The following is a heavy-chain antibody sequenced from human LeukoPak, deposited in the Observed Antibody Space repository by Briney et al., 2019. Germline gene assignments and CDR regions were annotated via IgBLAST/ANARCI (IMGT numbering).Heavy chain of an antibody. D-gene: IGHD6-13*01. Sequence: SETLSLTCTVSGGSISSSSYYWGWIRQPPGKGLEWIGSIYYSGSTYYNPSLKSRVTISVDTSKNQFSLKLSSVTAADTAAYYCAREGDGYSNAFDIWGQGTMVTVSS. CDR2: IYYSGST. CDR3: AREGDGYSNAFDI. CDR1: GGSISSSSYY. V-gene: IGHV4-39*07. J-gene: IGHJ3*02.